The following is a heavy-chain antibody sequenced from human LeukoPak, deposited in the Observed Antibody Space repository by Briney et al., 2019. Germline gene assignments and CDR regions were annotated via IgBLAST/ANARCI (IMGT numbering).Heavy chain of an antibody. CDR3: AKERGWTAAFDI. V-gene: IGHV3-30*02. J-gene: IGHJ3*02. CDR2: IRYDGSNK. D-gene: IGHD6-19*01. Sequence: GGSLRLFCAASGFTFSSYGMHWVRQAPGKGLEWVAFIRYDGSNKYYADSVKGRFTISRDNSKNTLYLQMNSLRAEDTAVYCCAKERGWTAAFDIWGQGTMVTVSS. CDR1: GFTFSSYG.